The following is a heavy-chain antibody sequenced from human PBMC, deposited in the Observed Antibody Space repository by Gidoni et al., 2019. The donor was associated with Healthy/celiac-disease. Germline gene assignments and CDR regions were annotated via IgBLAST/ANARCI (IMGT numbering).Heavy chain of an antibody. Sequence: EVQLVESGGGLVKTGGSLRLSCAAAGFTFSNAWLSWVRQAPGKGLEWVGLIKRQTDGGTTDYAAPVKGRFTISRDDSKNTLYLQMNSLKTEDTAVYYCTTDRNDYVWGSYPFDYWGQGTLVTVSS. CDR3: TTDRNDYVWGSYPFDY. V-gene: IGHV3-15*01. J-gene: IGHJ4*02. CDR2: IKRQTDGGTT. CDR1: GFTFSNAW. D-gene: IGHD3-16*02.